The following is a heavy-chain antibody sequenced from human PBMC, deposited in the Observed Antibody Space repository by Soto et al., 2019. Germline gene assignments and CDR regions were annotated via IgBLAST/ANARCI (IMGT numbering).Heavy chain of an antibody. V-gene: IGHV4-30-4*01. CDR2: IYYSGGT. CDR3: ARDKGVNYGVLTGYWGAAFYI. CDR1: GGSISSGDYY. J-gene: IGHJ3*02. Sequence: QVQLQESGPGLVKPSQTLSLTCTVSGGSISSGDYYWSWIRQPPGKGLEWIGYIYYSGGTYYNPSLKRRVTISVDTSKNQFSLKLRSVTAADTAVYYCARDKGVNYGVLTGYWGAAFYIWGQGTMVTVSS. D-gene: IGHD3-9*01.